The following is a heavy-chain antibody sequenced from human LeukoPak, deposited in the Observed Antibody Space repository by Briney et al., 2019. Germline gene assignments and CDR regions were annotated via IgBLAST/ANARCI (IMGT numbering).Heavy chain of an antibody. CDR2: INHSGST. CDR3: ATLSMVRGLNKGTNWFDP. D-gene: IGHD3-10*01. Sequence: SETLSLTCAVYGGSFSGYYWSWIRQPPGKGLEWIGEINHSGSTNYNPSLKSRVTISVDTSKNQFSLKLSSVTAADTAVYYCATLSMVRGLNKGTNWFDPWGQGTLVTVSS. J-gene: IGHJ5*02. CDR1: GGSFSGYY. V-gene: IGHV4-34*01.